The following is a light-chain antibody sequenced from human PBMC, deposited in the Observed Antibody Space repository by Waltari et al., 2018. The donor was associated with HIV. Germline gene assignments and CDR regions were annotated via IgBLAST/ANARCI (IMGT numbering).Light chain of an antibody. V-gene: IGKV1-NL1*01. Sequence: DIQMTHSPSSLSASVGDRVTITCRASQGISNSLAWYQQKPGKAPHLLLFAISRLESGVPSRFSGSKSGTDYTLTISSLQPEEFATYYCQQYSSSNPLTFGGGTKVEIK. CDR1: QGISNS. CDR2: AIS. CDR3: QQYSSSNPLT. J-gene: IGKJ4*02.